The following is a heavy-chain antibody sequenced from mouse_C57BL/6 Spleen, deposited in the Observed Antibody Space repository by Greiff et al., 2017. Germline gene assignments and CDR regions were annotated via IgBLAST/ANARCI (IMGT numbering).Heavy chain of an antibody. CDR3: ARHPYGSSYWYFDV. CDR1: GFTFSSYG. J-gene: IGHJ1*03. V-gene: IGHV5-6*01. Sequence: EVQLQESGGDLVKPGGSLKLSCAASGFTFSSYGMSWVRPPPDKRLEWVATISSGGSYTYYPDSVKGRFTISRDNAKNTLYLQMSSLKSEDTAMYYCARHPYGSSYWYFDVWGTGTTVTVSS. D-gene: IGHD1-1*01. CDR2: ISSGGSYT.